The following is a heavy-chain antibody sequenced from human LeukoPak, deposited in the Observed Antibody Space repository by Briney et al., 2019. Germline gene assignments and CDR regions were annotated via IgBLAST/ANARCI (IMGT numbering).Heavy chain of an antibody. D-gene: IGHD1-26*01. J-gene: IGHJ4*02. V-gene: IGHV3-30*18. CDR2: ISYDGSNK. CDR3: AKDSPGWELLLAY. CDR1: GFTFSSYG. Sequence: GGSLRLSCAASGFTFSSYGMHWVRQAPGKGLEWVAVISYDGSNKYYAGSVKGRFTISRDSSKNTLYLQMNSLRAEDTAVYYCAKDSPGWELLLAYWGQGTLVTVSS.